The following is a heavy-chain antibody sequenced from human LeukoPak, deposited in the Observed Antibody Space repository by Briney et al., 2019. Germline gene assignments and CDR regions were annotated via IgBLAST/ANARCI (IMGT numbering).Heavy chain of an antibody. Sequence: KPSETLSLTCTVSGGSISSGGYYWSWIRQPPGKGLEWIGYIYHSGSTYYNPSPKSRVTISVDRSKNQFSLKLSSVTAADTAVYYCSAARRSLNYWGQGTLVTVSS. J-gene: IGHJ4*02. CDR2: IYHSGST. CDR1: GGSISSGGYY. D-gene: IGHD6-6*01. V-gene: IGHV4-30-2*01. CDR3: SAARRSLNY.